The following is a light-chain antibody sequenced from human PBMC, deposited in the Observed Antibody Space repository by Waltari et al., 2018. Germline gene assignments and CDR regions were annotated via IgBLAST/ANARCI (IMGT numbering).Light chain of an antibody. CDR1: QSLSSY. J-gene: IGKJ4*01. Sequence: EIVLTQSPATLSLSPGERATLHCRASQSLSSYLAWYQQKPGQAPRLLIYDASNRATGIPARFSGSGSGTDFTLNISSLEPEDFAVYYCQQRSNWPLTFGGGTKVEIK. CDR2: DAS. CDR3: QQRSNWPLT. V-gene: IGKV3-11*01.